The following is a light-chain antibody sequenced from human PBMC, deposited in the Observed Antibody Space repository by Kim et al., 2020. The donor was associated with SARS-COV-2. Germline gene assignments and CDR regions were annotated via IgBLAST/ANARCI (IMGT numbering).Light chain of an antibody. J-gene: IGLJ3*02. CDR3: ASWDYSLSAVM. CDR2: GDN. V-gene: IGLV1-44*01. CDR1: ISNIGSNT. Sequence: GQRVTISCSGSISNIGSNTVNWYQQSPREAPKLLIYGDNRRPSGLPDRFSASKSGNSASLAISGLQSEDEADYYCASWDYSLSAVMFGGGTQLTVL.